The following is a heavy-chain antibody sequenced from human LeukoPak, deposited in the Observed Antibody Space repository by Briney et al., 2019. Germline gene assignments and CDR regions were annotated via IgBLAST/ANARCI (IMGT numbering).Heavy chain of an antibody. CDR3: ARGVGLAEDVTSKNWCAP. CDR2: IYTSGST. Sequence: SETLSLTCTVSGGSISSYYWSWIRQPAGKGLEWIGRIYTSGSTNYNPSLKSRVTMSVDTSKNQFSLKLSSVTAADTAVYYCARGVGLAEDVTSKNWCAPWGQGPLVTVSS. J-gene: IGHJ5*02. V-gene: IGHV4-4*07. D-gene: IGHD6-13*01. CDR1: GGSISSYY.